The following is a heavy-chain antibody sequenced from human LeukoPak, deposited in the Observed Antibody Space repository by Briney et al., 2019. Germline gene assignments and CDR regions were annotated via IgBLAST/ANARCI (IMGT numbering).Heavy chain of an antibody. D-gene: IGHD3-3*01. Sequence: GGSLRLSCVASGFTFSSYWMHWVRQDPRKGLVWVSRINGDGRNINYADSVRGRFTISRDNAKNSLYLQMNSLRAEDTAVYYCAREGNMDYDFWSGYYYYMDVWGKGTTVTVSS. CDR2: INGDGRNI. CDR1: GFTFSSYW. J-gene: IGHJ6*03. CDR3: AREGNMDYDFWSGYYYYMDV. V-gene: IGHV3-74*01.